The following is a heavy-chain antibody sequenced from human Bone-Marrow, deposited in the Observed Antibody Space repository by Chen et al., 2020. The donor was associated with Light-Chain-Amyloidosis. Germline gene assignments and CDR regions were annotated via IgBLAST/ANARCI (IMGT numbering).Heavy chain of an antibody. CDR1: GYTFPNYW. CDR3: ARRRDGYNFDD. J-gene: IGHJ4*02. V-gene: IGHV5-51*01. Sequence: EVQLEQSGPEVKKPGESLKISCKGTGYTFPNYWIRWVRQMPGKGLEWMGVIYPDDSDARYSPSFEGQVTISADKSITTAYLQWRSLKASDTAMYYCARRRDGYNFDDWGQGTLVTVSS. D-gene: IGHD5-12*01. CDR2: IYPDDSDA.